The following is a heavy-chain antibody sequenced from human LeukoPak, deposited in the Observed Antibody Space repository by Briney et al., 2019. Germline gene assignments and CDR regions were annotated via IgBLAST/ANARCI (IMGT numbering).Heavy chain of an antibody. V-gene: IGHV3-9*02. D-gene: IGHD6-19*01. Sequence: PGRSLRLSCAASGFTSDDYAMHWVRQAPGKGLEWVSGISWNSGSIGYADSVKGRFTISRDNAKNSLYLQMNSLRAEDTALYYCAKDISSGWYGEYYFDYWGQGTLVTVSS. J-gene: IGHJ4*02. CDR3: AKDISSGWYGEYYFDY. CDR1: GFTSDDYA. CDR2: ISWNSGSI.